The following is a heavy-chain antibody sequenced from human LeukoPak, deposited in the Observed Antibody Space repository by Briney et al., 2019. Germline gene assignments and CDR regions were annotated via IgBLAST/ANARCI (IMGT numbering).Heavy chain of an antibody. D-gene: IGHD2-2*01. CDR3: ARLAPAAPL. V-gene: IGHV4-38-2*01. Sequence: GSLRLSCAVSGFRVSDYYMSWVRQPPGKGLEWIGSIYYSGSTYYNPSLKSRVTISVDTSKNQFSLKLSSVTAADTAVYYCARLAPAAPLWGQGTLVTVSS. CDR1: GFRVSDYY. CDR2: IYYSGST. J-gene: IGHJ4*02.